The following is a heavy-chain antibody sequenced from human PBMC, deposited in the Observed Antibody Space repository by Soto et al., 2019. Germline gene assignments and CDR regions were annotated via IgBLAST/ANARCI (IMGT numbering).Heavy chain of an antibody. CDR3: ARDSPGIAVANYYYYYGMDV. J-gene: IGHJ6*02. Sequence: SETLSLTCTVSGGSISSYYWSWIRQPPGKGLEWIGYIYYSGSTNYNPSLKSRVTISVDTSKNQFSLKLSSVTAADTAVYYCARDSPGIAVANYYYYYGMDVWGQGTTVTVSS. D-gene: IGHD6-19*01. CDR1: GGSISSYY. CDR2: IYYSGST. V-gene: IGHV4-59*01.